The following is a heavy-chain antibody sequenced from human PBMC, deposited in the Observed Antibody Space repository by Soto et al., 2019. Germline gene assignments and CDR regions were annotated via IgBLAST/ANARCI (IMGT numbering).Heavy chain of an antibody. CDR1: GFTVSSNY. J-gene: IGHJ4*02. V-gene: IGHV3-53*01. Sequence: GGSLRLSCAASGFTVSSNYMSWVRQAPGKGLEWVSVIYSGGSTYYADSVKGRFTISRDNSKNTLYLQMNSLRAEDTAVYYCARQRRSQQLGLYFDYWGQGTLVTVSS. CDR3: ARQRRSQQLGLYFDY. CDR2: IYSGGST. D-gene: IGHD6-13*01.